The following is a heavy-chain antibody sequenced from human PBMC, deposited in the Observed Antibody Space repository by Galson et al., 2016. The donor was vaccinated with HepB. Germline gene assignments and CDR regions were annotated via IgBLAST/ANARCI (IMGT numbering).Heavy chain of an antibody. J-gene: IGHJ4*02. V-gene: IGHV4-31*03. CDR1: DVSVTSADYF. CDR3: ARNSSSGAFDS. Sequence: TLSLTCTVSDVSVTSADYFWSWIRQLPGQGLEWIGHIDDSGSADYNPSLKSRIFMSVDTSENKLSLEVRSVTAADTAVYYCARNSSSGAFDSWGQGTLVTVSS. D-gene: IGHD6-6*01. CDR2: IDDSGSA.